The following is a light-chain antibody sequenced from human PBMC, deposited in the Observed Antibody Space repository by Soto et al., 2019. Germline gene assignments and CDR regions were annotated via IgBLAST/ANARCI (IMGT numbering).Light chain of an antibody. CDR3: SSYGASSTL. Sequence: QSALTQPASLSGSPGQSITISCTGTSSDIGSSNYVSWYQRHPGKAPKLMIFDVSYRPSGISDRFSGSKSGNTASLTISGLQPEDEADYYCSSYGASSTLFGGGTKLTVL. V-gene: IGLV2-14*03. CDR2: DVS. CDR1: SSDIGSSNY. J-gene: IGLJ3*02.